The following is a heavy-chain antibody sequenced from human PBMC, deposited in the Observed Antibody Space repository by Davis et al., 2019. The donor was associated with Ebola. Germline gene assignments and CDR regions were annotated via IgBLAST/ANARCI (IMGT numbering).Heavy chain of an antibody. Sequence: SETLSLTCTVSGGSISGDYWSWIRQPPGKGLEWIGYIHDSGSTNYNPSLKSRVTMSADTSKNQFSLKLSSVTAADTAVYYCARVARDYDILTGYYGYYFDYWGQGTLVTVSS. CDR2: IHDSGST. D-gene: IGHD3-9*01. CDR3: ARVARDYDILTGYYGYYFDY. V-gene: IGHV4-59*01. CDR1: GGSISGDY. J-gene: IGHJ4*02.